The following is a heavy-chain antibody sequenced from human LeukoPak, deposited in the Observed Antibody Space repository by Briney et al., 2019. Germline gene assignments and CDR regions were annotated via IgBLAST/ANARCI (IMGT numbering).Heavy chain of an antibody. D-gene: IGHD4-11*01. J-gene: IGHJ6*03. CDR1: GYTFTGYY. CDR2: ISAYNGNT. CDR3: ARDRTEAKYSNYWSVDYYYYYMDV. Sequence: ASVKVSCKASGYTFTGYYMHWVRQAPGQGLEWMGWISAYNGNTNYAQKLQGRVTMTTDTSTSTAYMELRSLRSDDTAVYYCARDRTEAKYSNYWSVDYYYYYMDVWGKGTTVTVSS. V-gene: IGHV1-18*04.